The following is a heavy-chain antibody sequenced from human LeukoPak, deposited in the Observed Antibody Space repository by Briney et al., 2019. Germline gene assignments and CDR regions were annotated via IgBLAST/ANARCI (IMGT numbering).Heavy chain of an antibody. Sequence: ASVKVSCKVSGYTLTELSMHWVRQAPGKGLEWMGGFDPEDGETIYAQKFQGRVTMTEDTSTDTAYMELSSLRAEDTAVYYCARHSGSYSYYYYGMDVWGQGTTVTVSS. D-gene: IGHD1-26*01. J-gene: IGHJ6*02. CDR1: GYTLTELS. CDR2: FDPEDGET. CDR3: ARHSGSYSYYYYGMDV. V-gene: IGHV1-24*01.